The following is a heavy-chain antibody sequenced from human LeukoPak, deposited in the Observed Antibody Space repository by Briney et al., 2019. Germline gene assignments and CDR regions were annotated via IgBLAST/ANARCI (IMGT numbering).Heavy chain of an antibody. CDR1: GFTFSSYS. D-gene: IGHD4-17*01. CDR2: ISSSSSYI. J-gene: IGHJ4*02. V-gene: IGHV3-21*01. CDR3: ARGLDDRYGDYSPVGDY. Sequence: GGSLRLSCAASGFTFSSYSMNWVRQAPGKGLEWVSSISSSSSYIYYADSVKGRFTISRDNAKNSLYLQMNSLRAEDTAAYYCARGLDDRYGDYSPVGDYWGQGTLVTVSS.